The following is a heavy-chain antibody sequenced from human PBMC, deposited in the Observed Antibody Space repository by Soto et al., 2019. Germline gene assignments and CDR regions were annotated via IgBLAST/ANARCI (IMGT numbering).Heavy chain of an antibody. CDR2: IDPKNGGT. V-gene: IGHV1-2*02. J-gene: IGHJ4*02. CDR1: GYTVTDYY. Sequence: QVQLVQSVTEVKKPGASVKVSCKASGYTVTDYYIHWVRQAPGQGLEWMGWIDPKNGGTIYAQKFQDRVTMTRDTSISTAYMDLSRLTPDDTALYYCARDDYGIYPYWGQGTLVTVSS. D-gene: IGHD1-26*01. CDR3: ARDDYGIYPY.